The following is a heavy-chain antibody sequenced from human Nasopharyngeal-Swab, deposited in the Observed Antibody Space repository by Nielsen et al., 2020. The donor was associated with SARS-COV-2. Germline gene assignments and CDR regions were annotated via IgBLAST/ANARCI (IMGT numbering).Heavy chain of an antibody. CDR3: ARVEMATITTSYYYYYGMDV. D-gene: IGHD5-24*01. CDR2: ISSSSSYI. V-gene: IGHV3-21*01. Sequence: GESLKISCAASGFTFSSYSMNWVRQAPGKGLEWVSSISSSSSYIYYADSVKGRFTISRDNAKNSLYLQMNSLRAEDTAVYYCARVEMATITTSYYYYYGMDVWGQGTTVTSP. CDR1: GFTFSSYS. J-gene: IGHJ6*02.